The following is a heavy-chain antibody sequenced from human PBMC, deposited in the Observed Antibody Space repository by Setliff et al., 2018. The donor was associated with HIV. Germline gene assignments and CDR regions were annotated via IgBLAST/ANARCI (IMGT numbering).Heavy chain of an antibody. CDR2: IYYSGST. CDR1: GGSFSGYY. V-gene: IGHV4-34*01. Sequence: PSETLSLTCAVYGGSFSGYYWSWIRQPPGKGLESIGSIYYSGSTYYKPSLKSRVTISVDTSKNQFSLKLSSVTAADTAVYYCARQGQLGSEWGQGTLVTVSS. J-gene: IGHJ4*02. CDR3: ARQGQLGSE. D-gene: IGHD1-1*01.